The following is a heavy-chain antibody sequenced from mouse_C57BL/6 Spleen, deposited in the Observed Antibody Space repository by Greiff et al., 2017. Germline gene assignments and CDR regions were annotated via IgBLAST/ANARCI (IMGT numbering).Heavy chain of an antibody. CDR1: GFTFSSYA. V-gene: IGHV5-4*01. CDR3: ARDNNGGVMDD. CDR2: ISDGGSYT. Sequence: EVKLVESGGGLVKPGGSLKLSCAASGFTFSSYAMSWVRQTPEKRLEWVATISDGGSYTYYPDNVKGRFTISRDNAKNNLYLQMSHLKSEDTAMYYCARDNNGGVMDDWGQGTSVTVSS. D-gene: IGHD6-1*01. J-gene: IGHJ4*01.